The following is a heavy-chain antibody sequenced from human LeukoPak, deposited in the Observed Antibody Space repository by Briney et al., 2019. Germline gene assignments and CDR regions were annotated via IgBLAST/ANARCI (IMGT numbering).Heavy chain of an antibody. V-gene: IGHV1-2*02. D-gene: IGHD6-13*01. CDR1: GYTFTGYY. J-gene: IGHJ4*02. Sequence: ASVKVSCKASGYTFTGYYMHWVRQAPGQGLEWMGWINPNSGGTNYAQKFQGRVTMTRDTSISTAYMELSRLRSDGTAVYYCASIAAAGTSLDYWGQGTLVTVSS. CDR3: ASIAAAGTSLDY. CDR2: INPNSGGT.